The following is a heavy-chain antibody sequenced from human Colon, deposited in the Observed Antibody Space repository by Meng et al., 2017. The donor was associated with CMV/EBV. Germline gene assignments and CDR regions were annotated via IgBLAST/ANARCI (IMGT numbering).Heavy chain of an antibody. V-gene: IGHV4-59*01. Sequence: SETLSLTCTVSLGYIKTSYWSWIRRPPGKGLEWIGSIYFNGSTNHNTSLTRRITMSVDTSKNQFSLRLRSVTAADTAFYYCARDRRDIVATVVRGNWFDPWGQGTPVTVSS. CDR2: IYFNGST. D-gene: IGHD5-12*01. CDR3: ARDRRDIVATVVRGNWFDP. J-gene: IGHJ5*02. CDR1: LGYIKTSY.